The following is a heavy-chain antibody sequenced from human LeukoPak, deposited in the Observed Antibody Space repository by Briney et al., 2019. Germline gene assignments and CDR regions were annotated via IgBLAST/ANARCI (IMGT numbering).Heavy chain of an antibody. J-gene: IGHJ4*02. CDR3: ARVGWVQWELGPYFDY. V-gene: IGHV4-39*07. CDR2: IYYSGST. CDR1: GGSISSSSYY. D-gene: IGHD1-26*01. Sequence: SETLSLTCTVSGGSISSSSYYWGWIRQPPGKGLEWIGSIYYSGSTYYNPSLKSRVTISVDTSKNQFSLKLSSVTAADTAVYYCARVGWVQWELGPYFDYWGQGTLVTVSS.